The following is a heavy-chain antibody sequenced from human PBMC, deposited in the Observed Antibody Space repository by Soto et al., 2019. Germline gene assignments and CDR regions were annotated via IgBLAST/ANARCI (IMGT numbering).Heavy chain of an antibody. CDR1: GFTFSSYG. V-gene: IGHV3-7*04. Sequence: GGSLRLSCAASGFTFSSYGMHWVRQAPGKGLEWVANIKQDGSEKYYVDSVKGRFTISRDDARNSLYLQMNSLRAEDTAVYYCTRGYSYAYWGQGTLVTV. CDR3: TRGYSYAY. CDR2: IKQDGSEK. J-gene: IGHJ4*02. D-gene: IGHD5-18*01.